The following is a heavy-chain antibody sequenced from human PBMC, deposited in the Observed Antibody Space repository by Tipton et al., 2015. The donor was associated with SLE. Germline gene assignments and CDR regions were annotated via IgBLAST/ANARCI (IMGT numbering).Heavy chain of an antibody. J-gene: IGHJ3*02. V-gene: IGHV4-30-4*08. CDR3: ARDTLRLPGAFDI. CDR2: IYYSGST. CDR1: GDSISSGDYY. D-gene: IGHD2-15*01. Sequence: TLSLTCTVSGDSISSGDYYWSWIRQHPGKGLERLGYIYYSGSTYYNPSLKSRVTISGDTSKNQFSLKLSSVTAADTAVYYCARDTLRLPGAFDIWGQGTMVTVSS.